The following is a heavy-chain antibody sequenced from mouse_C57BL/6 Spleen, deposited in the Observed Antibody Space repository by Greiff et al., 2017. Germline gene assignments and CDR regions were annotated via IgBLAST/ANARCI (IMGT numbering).Heavy chain of an antibody. V-gene: IGHV1-81*01. J-gene: IGHJ4*01. D-gene: IGHD2-4*01. CDR2: IYPRSGNT. Sequence: VQLQESGAELARPGASVKLSCKASGYTFTSYGISWVKQRTGQGLEWIGEIYPRSGNTYYNEKFKGKATLTADKSSSTAYMELRSLTSEDSAVYFCVPIYYDYGPGYAMDYWGQGTSVTVSS. CDR1: GYTFTSYG. CDR3: VPIYYDYGPGYAMDY.